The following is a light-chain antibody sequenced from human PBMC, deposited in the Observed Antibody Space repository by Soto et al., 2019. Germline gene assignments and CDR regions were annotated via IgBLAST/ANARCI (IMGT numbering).Light chain of an antibody. J-gene: IGLJ1*01. CDR2: EVT. CDR3: SSYTTSSTRV. Sequence: QSVLTQPASVSGSPGQSIAISCTGSSSDIGIYKYVSWYQQHPGKVPKLIIYEVTNRPSGVSNRFSGSNSGNTASLTISGLQAEDEADYYCSSYTTSSTRVFGPGTKLTVL. CDR1: SSDIGIYKY. V-gene: IGLV2-14*01.